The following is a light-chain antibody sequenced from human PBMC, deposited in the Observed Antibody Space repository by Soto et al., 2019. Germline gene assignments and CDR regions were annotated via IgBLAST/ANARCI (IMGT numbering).Light chain of an antibody. V-gene: IGKV3-11*01. Sequence: DIVLTQSPATLSLSPGERATLSCRSSQSVSTYLAWYQQRPGQAPRLLIYDASYRATDIPPRFSGSGSGTDFTLTISSLEPEDFAVYYCQQRRSWPPTITFGQGTRLEIK. CDR2: DAS. CDR3: QQRRSWPPTIT. CDR1: QSVSTY. J-gene: IGKJ5*01.